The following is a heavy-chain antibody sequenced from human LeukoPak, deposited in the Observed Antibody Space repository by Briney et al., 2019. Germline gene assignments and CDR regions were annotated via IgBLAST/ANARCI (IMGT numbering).Heavy chain of an antibody. V-gene: IGHV3-9*01. CDR3: AKDLNAYSSSWWVDY. Sequence: GGSLRLSCAASGFTFSSYAMSWVRHAPGKGLEWVSGISWNSGSIGYADSVKGRFTISRDNAKNSLYLQMNSLRAEDTALYYCAKDLNAYSSSWWVDYWGQGTLVTVSS. J-gene: IGHJ4*02. CDR2: ISWNSGSI. D-gene: IGHD6-13*01. CDR1: GFTFSSYA.